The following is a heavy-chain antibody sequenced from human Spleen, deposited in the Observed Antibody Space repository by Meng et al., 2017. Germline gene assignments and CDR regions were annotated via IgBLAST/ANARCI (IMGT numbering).Heavy chain of an antibody. V-gene: IGHV3-23*01. D-gene: IGHD5-18*01. CDR3: AKDEAEYSYGYFAS. CDR1: GFTFSSYA. J-gene: IGHJ5*02. Sequence: GGSLRLSCAASGFTFSSYAMSWVRQAPGKGPEWVSAISGSGGNTYYADSVKGRFTISRDNSKNTLYLQMNSLRAEDTALYYCAKDEAEYSYGYFASWGQGTLVTVSS. CDR2: ISGSGGNT.